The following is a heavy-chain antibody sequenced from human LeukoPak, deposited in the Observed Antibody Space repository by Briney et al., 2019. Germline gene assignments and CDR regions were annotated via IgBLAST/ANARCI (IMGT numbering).Heavy chain of an antibody. Sequence: PGRSLRLSCAAPGFTFSSYAMHWVRQAPGKGLEWVAVISYDGSNKYYADSVKGRFTISRDNSKNTLYLQMNSLRAEDTAVYYCARGDDILTGYHHPFDYWGQGTLVTVSS. CDR1: GFTFSSYA. CDR2: ISYDGSNK. J-gene: IGHJ4*02. D-gene: IGHD3-9*01. CDR3: ARGDDILTGYHHPFDY. V-gene: IGHV3-30-3*01.